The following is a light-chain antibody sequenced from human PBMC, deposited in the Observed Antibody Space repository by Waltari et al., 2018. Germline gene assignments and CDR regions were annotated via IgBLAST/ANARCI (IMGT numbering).Light chain of an antibody. CDR3: YSTDSSGNHRV. V-gene: IGLV3-10*01. J-gene: IGLJ2*01. CDR1: AVPKKY. CDR2: EDS. Sequence: SDELTQPPPVAVAPGQMARTPSFGGAVPKKYAYWYQQKSGQAPVLVIYEDSKRPSGIPERFSGSSSGTMATLTISGAQVEDEADYYCYSTDSSGNHRVFGGGTKLTVL.